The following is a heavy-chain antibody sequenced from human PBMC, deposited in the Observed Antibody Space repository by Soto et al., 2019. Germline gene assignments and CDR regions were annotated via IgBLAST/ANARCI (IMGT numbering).Heavy chain of an antibody. V-gene: IGHV1-69*02. CDR2: IIPILGIA. CDR1: GGTFSSYT. D-gene: IGHD5-18*01. Sequence: QVQLVQSGAEVKKPGSSVKVSCKASGGTFSSYTISWVRQAPGQGLEWMGRIIPILGIANYAQKFQGRVTITADKSTSTAYMELSSLRSEDTAVYYCARVRKYEDTAPHFDYWGQGTLVTVSS. J-gene: IGHJ4*02. CDR3: ARVRKYEDTAPHFDY.